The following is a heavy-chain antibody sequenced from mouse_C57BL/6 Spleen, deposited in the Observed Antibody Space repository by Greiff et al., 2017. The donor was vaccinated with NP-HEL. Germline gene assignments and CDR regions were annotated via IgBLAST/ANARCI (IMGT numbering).Heavy chain of an antibody. CDR1: GYAFSSSW. CDR2: IYPGDGDT. D-gene: IGHD1-1*01. J-gene: IGHJ3*01. V-gene: IGHV1-82*01. Sequence: QVTLKVSGPELVKPGASVKISCKASGYAFSSSWMNWVKQRPGKGLEWIGRIYPGDGDTNYNGKFKGKATLTADKSSSTAYMQLSSLTSEDSAVYFCARKGDITTVVEGFAYWGQGTLVTVSA. CDR3: ARKGDITTVVEGFAY.